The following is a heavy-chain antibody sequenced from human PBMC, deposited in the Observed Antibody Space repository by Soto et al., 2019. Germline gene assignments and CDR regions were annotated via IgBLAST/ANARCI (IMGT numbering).Heavy chain of an antibody. Sequence: EVKLLESGGGLAQPGGSLRLSCVGSGFTFDSYAISWVRQAPGERLQWIAAISGSADGTDYAHSVRGRFTISRDNAKKTVHLQMASLRVEDTAVYFCAKVTVGGCSFGSGYYSDGLGVWGQGTLVSVS. D-gene: IGHD3-3*01. CDR3: AKVTVGGCSFGSGYYSDGLGV. V-gene: IGHV3-23*01. J-gene: IGHJ3*01. CDR1: GFTFDSYA. CDR2: ISGSADGT.